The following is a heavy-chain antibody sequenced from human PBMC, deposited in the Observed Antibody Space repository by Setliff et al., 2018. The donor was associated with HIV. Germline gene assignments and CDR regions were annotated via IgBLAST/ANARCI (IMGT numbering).Heavy chain of an antibody. CDR2: IDHGGSP. CDR1: GRSLSIYF. CDR3: AGGFPKYNFRLFDS. J-gene: IGHJ5*01. D-gene: IGHD1-1*01. V-gene: IGHV4-34*01. Sequence: SETLSLTCAVYGRSLSIYFWTWIRQSPGKRLEWIGEIDHGGSPTYNPSFKSRVSISLDTANKQFSLTLNSLTAADSALYFCAGGFPKYNFRLFDSWGQGTRVTVSS.